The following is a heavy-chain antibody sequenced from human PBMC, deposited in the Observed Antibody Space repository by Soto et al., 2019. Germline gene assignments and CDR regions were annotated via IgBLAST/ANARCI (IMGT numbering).Heavy chain of an antibody. CDR3: ARDPSSGWFRFDY. Sequence: EGSLRLSCAASGFTVNSYYMNWVRQAPGKGLEWVSVIYSGGSTYFADSVKGRFTLSRDDSKNILYLQMNSLRAEDTAVYYCARDPSSGWFRFDYWGQGTLVTVSS. D-gene: IGHD6-19*01. J-gene: IGHJ4*02. CDR1: GFTVNSYY. CDR2: IYSGGST. V-gene: IGHV3-66*01.